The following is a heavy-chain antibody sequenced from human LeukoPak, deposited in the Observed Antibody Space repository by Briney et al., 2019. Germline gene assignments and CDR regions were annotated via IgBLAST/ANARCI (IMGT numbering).Heavy chain of an antibody. Sequence: GGSLRLSCAASGFTFSSYGMHWVRQAPGKGLEWVSGISWNSGSIGYADSVKGRFTISRDNAKNSLYLQMNSLRAEDTALYYCAKAGGYNWNYDFDYWGQGTLVTVSS. CDR1: GFTFSSYG. CDR3: AKAGGYNWNYDFDY. D-gene: IGHD1-7*01. CDR2: ISWNSGSI. J-gene: IGHJ4*02. V-gene: IGHV3-9*01.